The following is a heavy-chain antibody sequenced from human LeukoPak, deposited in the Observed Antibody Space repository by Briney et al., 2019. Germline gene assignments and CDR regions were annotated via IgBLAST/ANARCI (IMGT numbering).Heavy chain of an antibody. D-gene: IGHD3-22*01. CDR2: ISSSGSTI. CDR3: ARATYYYDSSGYFDY. J-gene: IGHJ4*02. Sequence: PGGSLRLSCAASGFTFNNYAMSWVRQAPGKGLEWVSYISSSGSTIYYADSVKGRFTISRDNAKNSLYLQMNSLRAEDTAVYYCARATYYYDSSGYFDYWGQGTLVTVSS. CDR1: GFTFNNYA. V-gene: IGHV3-48*03.